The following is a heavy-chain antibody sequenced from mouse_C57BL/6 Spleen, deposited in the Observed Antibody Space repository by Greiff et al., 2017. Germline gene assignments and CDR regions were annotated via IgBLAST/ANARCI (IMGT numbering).Heavy chain of an antibody. J-gene: IGHJ4*01. V-gene: IGHV1-81*01. Sequence: VQRVESGAELARPGASVKLSCKASGYTFTSYGISWVKQRTGPGLEWIGEIYPRSGNTYYNEKFKGKATLTADKSSSTAYMELRSLTSEDSAVYFCAGTTITTVVGHYAMDYWGQGTSVTVSS. CDR1: GYTFTSYG. CDR3: AGTTITTVVGHYAMDY. CDR2: IYPRSGNT. D-gene: IGHD1-1*01.